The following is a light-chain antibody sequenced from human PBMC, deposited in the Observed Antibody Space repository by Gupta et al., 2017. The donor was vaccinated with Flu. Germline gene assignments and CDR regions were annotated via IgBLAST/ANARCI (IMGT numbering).Light chain of an antibody. Sequence: SYEMSQPPSVSVSPGQTASLPCAGDDLGDKFTAWYQQRAGQSPILFIYQDTQRTSGIPERFSGSNSGNTATLTISGTQAMDEADYYCQAWDGSSVVFGGGTKLTVL. V-gene: IGLV3-1*01. CDR3: QAWDGSSVV. CDR2: QDT. CDR1: DLGDKF. J-gene: IGLJ2*01.